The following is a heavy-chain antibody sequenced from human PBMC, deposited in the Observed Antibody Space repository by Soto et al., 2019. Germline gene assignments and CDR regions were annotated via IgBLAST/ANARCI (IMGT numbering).Heavy chain of an antibody. Sequence: GSLRLSCAASGFTFDDYTMHWVRQAPGKCLEWVSLISWDGGSTYYADSVKGRFIISRDNSKNSLYLQMNSLRTEDTALYYCAKDRAAVTGAYYYYGMDVWGQGTTVTVSS. CDR3: AKDRAAVTGAYYYYGMDV. J-gene: IGHJ6*02. V-gene: IGHV3-43*01. CDR2: ISWDGGST. CDR1: GFTFDDYT. D-gene: IGHD6-19*01.